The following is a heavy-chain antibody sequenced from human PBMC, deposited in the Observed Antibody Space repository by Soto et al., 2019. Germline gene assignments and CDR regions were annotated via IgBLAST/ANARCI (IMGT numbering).Heavy chain of an antibody. CDR2: INHSGST. J-gene: IGHJ5*02. D-gene: IGHD3-9*01. CDR1: GGSFSGYY. Sequence: PSETLSLTCAVYGGSFSGYYWSWIRQPPGKGLEWIGEINHSGSTNYNPSLKSRVTISVDTSKNQFSLKLSSVSSALRLYLQMNSLRAEDTAVYYCAKIPGYDILTGRQPFDPWGQGTLVTVSS. CDR3: NSLRAEDTAVYYCAKIPGYDILTGRQPFDP. V-gene: IGHV4-34*01.